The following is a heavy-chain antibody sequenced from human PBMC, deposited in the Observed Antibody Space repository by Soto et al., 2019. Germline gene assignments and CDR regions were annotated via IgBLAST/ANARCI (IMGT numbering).Heavy chain of an antibody. CDR3: AHLVVVGLTYYFDY. V-gene: IGHV2-5*02. Sequence: SGPTLVNPTQTLTLTCTFSGFSLSTSAVGVGWIRQPPGKALEWLAFIYWDDDKRYSPSLKSSLTITKDTSKNQVVLAMTNMDPVVTFFYYCAHLVVVGLTYYFDYWGQGTLVTVSS. CDR1: GFSLSTSAVG. J-gene: IGHJ4*02. D-gene: IGHD2-8*02. CDR2: IYWDDDK.